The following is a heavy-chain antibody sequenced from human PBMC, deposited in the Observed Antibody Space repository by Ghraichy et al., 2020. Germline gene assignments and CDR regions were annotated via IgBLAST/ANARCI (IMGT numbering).Heavy chain of an antibody. D-gene: IGHD3-9*01. CDR2: IYYNGSS. CDR1: GGSISRYF. CDR3: AASFPYYDILTGHYTGFYFDP. V-gene: IGHV4-59*01. Sequence: SQTLSLTCTVSGGSISRYFWSWIRQPPGKGLEWIGYIYYNGSSNYNPSLKSRVTTSVDTSKNQFSLRLRSVTAADTAVYYCAASFPYYDILTGHYTGFYFDPWGPGTLVTVSS. J-gene: IGHJ4*02.